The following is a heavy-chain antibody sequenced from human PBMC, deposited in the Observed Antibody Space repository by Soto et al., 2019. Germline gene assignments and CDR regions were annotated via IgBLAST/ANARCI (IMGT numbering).Heavy chain of an antibody. V-gene: IGHV3-30*18. Sequence: PGGSLRLSCAAPGFPFGENAMSWVRQAPGKGLEWVAVTSYDGSNKYYADSVKGRFTISRDNSKNTLYLQMNSLRAEDTAVYYCAKGQVQDYYYGMDVWGQGTTVTVSS. CDR1: GFPFGENA. CDR3: AKGQVQDYYYGMDV. J-gene: IGHJ6*02. CDR2: TSYDGSNK.